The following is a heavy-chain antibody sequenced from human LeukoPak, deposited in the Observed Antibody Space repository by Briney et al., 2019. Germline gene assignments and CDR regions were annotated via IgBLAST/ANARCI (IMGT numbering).Heavy chain of an antibody. D-gene: IGHD3-22*01. V-gene: IGHV3-48*01. J-gene: IGHJ4*02. CDR2: TSSSRRTK. CDR1: GFTCSSYS. Sequence: TGGSLRLSCVASGFTCSSYSMNWVRQAPGKGLEWVSYTSSSRRTKYYADSVKGRFTISRDNAKNSLYLQMNSLRAEDTAVYYCARGRPRPGYYDSSGYYVFDYWGQGTLVTVSS. CDR3: ARGRPRPGYYDSSGYYVFDY.